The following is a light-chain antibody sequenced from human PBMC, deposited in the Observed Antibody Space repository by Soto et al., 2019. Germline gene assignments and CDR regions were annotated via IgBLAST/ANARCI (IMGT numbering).Light chain of an antibody. J-gene: IGKJ1*01. V-gene: IGKV1-5*03. CDR3: QQYSSYSWT. CDR1: QSITIW. Sequence: DIQMTLSPSTLSASVGDRVTITCRASQSITIWLAWYQQKPGKAPNLLIYKASILESGVPSRFSGSGSGTEFTLTINSLQPDDFATYYCQQYSSYSWTFGQGTKVEIK. CDR2: KAS.